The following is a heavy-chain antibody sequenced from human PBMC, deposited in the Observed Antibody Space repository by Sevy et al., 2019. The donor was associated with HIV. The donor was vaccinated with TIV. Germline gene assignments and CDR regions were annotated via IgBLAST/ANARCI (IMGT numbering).Heavy chain of an antibody. CDR1: GYTFISYG. D-gene: IGHD2-2*01. CDR3: ASTSRGIVVVPAAQHYYGMDV. V-gene: IGHV7-4-1*02. J-gene: IGHJ6*02. CDR2: INTNTGNP. Sequence: ASVKVSRKASGYTFISYGMNWVRQAPGQGLEWMGWINTNTGNPTYAQGFTGRFVFSLDTSINTAYLQISSLKAEDTAVYYCASTSRGIVVVPAAQHYYGMDVWGQGTTVTVSS.